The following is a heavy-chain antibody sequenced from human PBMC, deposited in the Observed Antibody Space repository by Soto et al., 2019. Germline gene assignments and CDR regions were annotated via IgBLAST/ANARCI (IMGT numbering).Heavy chain of an antibody. J-gene: IGHJ4*02. Sequence: GGSLRLSCAASGFTFSSHSMNWVRQAPGKGLEWVSYISSSSSTIYYADSVKGRFTISRDNAKNSLYLQMNSLRAEDTAVYYCARDRVGIVARIEGPSGDYWGQGPLVTVS. CDR1: GFTFSSHS. CDR3: ARDRVGIVARIEGPSGDY. D-gene: IGHD5-12*01. V-gene: IGHV3-48*01. CDR2: ISSSSSTI.